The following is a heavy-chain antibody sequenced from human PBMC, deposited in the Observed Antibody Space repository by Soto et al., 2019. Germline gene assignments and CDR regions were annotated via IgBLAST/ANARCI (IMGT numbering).Heavy chain of an antibody. J-gene: IGHJ4*02. CDR3: ARDHGDWMATINSDY. D-gene: IGHD5-12*01. CDR2: ISAYNGNT. Sequence: ASVKVSCKASGYTFTSYGISWVRRAPGQGLEWMGWISAYNGNTNYAQKLQGRVTMTTDTSTSTAYMELRSLRSDDTAVYYCARDHGDWMATINSDYWGQGTLVTVSS. CDR1: GYTFTSYG. V-gene: IGHV1-18*01.